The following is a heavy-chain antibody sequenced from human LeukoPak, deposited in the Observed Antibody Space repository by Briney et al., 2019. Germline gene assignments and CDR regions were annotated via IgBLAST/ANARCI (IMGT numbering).Heavy chain of an antibody. D-gene: IGHD6-19*01. CDR3: ARGTLYRGWSYYLDF. CDR2: VYYSGTT. J-gene: IGHJ4*02. CDR1: GGSISSYY. Sequence: SSETLSLTCTVSGGSISSYYWSWIRQPPGKALEWIGSVYYSGTTSYNPSLKSRVTISVDMSKNHFSLRLRSVTAADTAMYYCARGTLYRGWSYYLDFWGQGSQVTVSS. V-gene: IGHV4-59*12.